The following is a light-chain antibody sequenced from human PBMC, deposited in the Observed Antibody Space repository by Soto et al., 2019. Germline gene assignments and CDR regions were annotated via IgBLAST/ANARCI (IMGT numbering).Light chain of an antibody. CDR3: QQYVSSPWA. CDR2: GAS. CDR1: QSVTNSF. Sequence: EIVLAKSPGTLSLSPGERATLSCRASQSVTNSFLAWYHQKPGQAPRLLIYGASRRATGIPDRFTGSGSGTDYTLTISRLEPEDFAVYYCQQYVSSPWAFGQGTKVAI. J-gene: IGKJ1*01. V-gene: IGKV3-20*01.